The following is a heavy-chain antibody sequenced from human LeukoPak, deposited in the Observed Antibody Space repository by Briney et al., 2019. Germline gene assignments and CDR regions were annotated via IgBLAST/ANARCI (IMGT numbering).Heavy chain of an antibody. J-gene: IGHJ4*02. D-gene: IGHD3-22*01. CDR3: AKDRPNYHESNGHYYRRDGDY. CDR2: ISSSGDST. Sequence: AGGSLRLSCAASGFTFSSYEMNWVRQAPGKGLEWVSYISSSGDSTFYADSVKDRFTISRDNSKNTLYLQMSRLRAEDTAVYYCAKDRPNYHESNGHYYRRDGDYWGQGTLVTVSS. V-gene: IGHV3-23*01. CDR1: GFTFSSYE.